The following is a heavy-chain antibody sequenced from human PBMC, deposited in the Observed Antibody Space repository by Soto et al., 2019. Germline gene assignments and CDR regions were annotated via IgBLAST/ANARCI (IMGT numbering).Heavy chain of an antibody. D-gene: IGHD3-16*01. CDR1: GFTFSDYY. CDR2: ISSSGSTI. J-gene: IGHJ4*02. Sequence: GGSLRLSCAASGFTFSDYYMSWIRQAPGKGLEWVSYISSSGSTIYYADSVKGRFTISRDNAKNSLYLQMNSLRAEDTAVYYCARDATPDQGDIMITFGGVFDYWGQGTLVTVSS. CDR3: ARDATPDQGDIMITFGGVFDY. V-gene: IGHV3-11*01.